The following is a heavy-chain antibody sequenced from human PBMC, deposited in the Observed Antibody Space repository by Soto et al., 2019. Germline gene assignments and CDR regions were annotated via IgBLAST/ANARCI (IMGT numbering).Heavy chain of an antibody. CDR2: ISYDGSNK. V-gene: IGHV3-30*18. J-gene: IGHJ6*02. D-gene: IGHD6-6*01. CDR1: GFTFSSYG. Sequence: QVQLVESGGGVVQPGRSLRLSCAASGFTFSSYGMHWVRQAPGKGLEWVAVISYDGSNKYYADSVKGRFTISRDNSKNTLYLQMNSLRAEDTGVYYCAKDFSELVPPLYGMDVWGQGTTVTVSS. CDR3: AKDFSELVPPLYGMDV.